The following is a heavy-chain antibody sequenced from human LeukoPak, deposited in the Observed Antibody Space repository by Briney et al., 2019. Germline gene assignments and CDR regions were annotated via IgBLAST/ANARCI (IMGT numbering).Heavy chain of an antibody. Sequence: PSETLSLTCTVSCGSISSGSYYWSWIRQPAGKGLEWIGRIYTSGSTNYNPSLKSRVTISVDTSKNQFPLKLSSVTAADTAVYYCARGTWMYYFDYWGQGTLVTVSS. CDR1: CGSISSGSYY. CDR3: ARGTWMYYFDY. J-gene: IGHJ4*02. CDR2: IYTSGST. D-gene: IGHD5-12*01. V-gene: IGHV4-61*02.